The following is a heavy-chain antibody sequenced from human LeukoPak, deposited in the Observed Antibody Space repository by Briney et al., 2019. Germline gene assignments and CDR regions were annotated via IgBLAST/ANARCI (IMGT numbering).Heavy chain of an antibody. CDR3: ARDRGPRTGSMVREAYDN. CDR2: ISSDGSIT. D-gene: IGHD3-10*01. Sequence: GGSLRLSCAASGFTFSNYWIHWVRQAPGKGLVWVSRISSDGSITNYADSVKGRFTISRDNAKNTLYLQMNSLRVEDTAVYYCARDRGPRTGSMVREAYDNWGQGTLVTVSS. J-gene: IGHJ4*02. V-gene: IGHV3-74*01. CDR1: GFTFSNYW.